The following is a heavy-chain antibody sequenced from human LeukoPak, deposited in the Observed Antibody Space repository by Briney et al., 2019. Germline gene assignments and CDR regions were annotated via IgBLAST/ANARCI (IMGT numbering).Heavy chain of an antibody. D-gene: IGHD3-10*01. CDR1: GYTFTSYG. V-gene: IGHV1-46*01. J-gene: IGHJ4*02. CDR2: INPSGGST. CDR3: ARVETYGSGSYGYYFDY. Sequence: ASVKVSCKASGYTFTSYGISWVRQAPGQGLEWMGIINPSGGSTSYAQKFQGRVTMTRDTSTSTVYMELSSLRSEDTAVYYCARVETYGSGSYGYYFDYWGQGTLVTVSS.